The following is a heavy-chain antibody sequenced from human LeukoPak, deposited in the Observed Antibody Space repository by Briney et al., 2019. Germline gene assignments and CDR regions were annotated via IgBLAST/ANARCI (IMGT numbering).Heavy chain of an antibody. CDR2: INPNSGGT. CDR1: GYTFTGYY. CDR3: ARVVSSWLLYYMDV. V-gene: IGHV1-2*02. J-gene: IGHJ6*03. Sequence: ASVKVSCKASGYTFTGYYMHWVRQAPGQGLEWMGWINPNSGGTNYAQKFQGRVTMTRETSISTAYMELSRLRSDDTAVYYCARVVSSWLLYYMDVWGKGTTVTVSS. D-gene: IGHD6-13*01.